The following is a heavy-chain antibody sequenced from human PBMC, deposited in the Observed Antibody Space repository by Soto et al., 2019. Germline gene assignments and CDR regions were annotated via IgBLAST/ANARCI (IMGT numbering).Heavy chain of an antibody. Sequence: PSETLSLTCTVSGGSISSGGYYWSWIRQHPGKGLEWIGYIYCSGSTYYNPSLKSRVTISVDTSKNQFSLKLSSVTAADTAVYYCARKWLRRHYYMDVWGKGTTVTVSS. D-gene: IGHD5-18*01. CDR2: IYCSGST. CDR1: GGSISSGGYY. V-gene: IGHV4-31*03. CDR3: ARKWLRRHYYMDV. J-gene: IGHJ6*03.